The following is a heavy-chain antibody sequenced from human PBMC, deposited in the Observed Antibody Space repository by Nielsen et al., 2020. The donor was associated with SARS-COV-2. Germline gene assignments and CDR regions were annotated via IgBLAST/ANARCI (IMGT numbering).Heavy chain of an antibody. CDR2: ISGSGGST. CDR1: GFTFSSYA. CDR3: ARSVGGTAMPYYYYYGMDV. V-gene: IGHV3-23*01. J-gene: IGHJ6*02. Sequence: GESLKISCVASGFTFSSYAMNWVRQAPGKGLEWVSTISGSGGSTYYADSVKGRFTISRDNSKNTLYLQMNSLRAEDTAVYYCARSVGGTAMPYYYYYGMDVWGQGTTVTVSS. D-gene: IGHD5-18*01.